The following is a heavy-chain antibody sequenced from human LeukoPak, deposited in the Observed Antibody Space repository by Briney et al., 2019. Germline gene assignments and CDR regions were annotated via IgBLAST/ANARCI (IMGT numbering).Heavy chain of an antibody. CDR2: IKQDGSEK. Sequence: GGSLRLSCAASGFAFSSYWMSWVRQAPGKGLEWVANIKQDGSEKYYVDSVKGRFTISRDNAKNSLYLQMNSLRAEDTAVYYCARDSGLRYFDWLPDYWGQGTLVTVSS. J-gene: IGHJ4*02. V-gene: IGHV3-7*01. CDR1: GFAFSSYW. D-gene: IGHD3-9*01. CDR3: ARDSGLRYFDWLPDY.